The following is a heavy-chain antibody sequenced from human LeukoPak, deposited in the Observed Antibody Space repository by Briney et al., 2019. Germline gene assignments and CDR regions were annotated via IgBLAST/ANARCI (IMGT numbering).Heavy chain of an antibody. V-gene: IGHV3-23*01. CDR1: GFTFGTYA. D-gene: IGHD3-22*01. CDR2: ISGSGGST. J-gene: IGHJ4*02. CDR3: AKTESSSYFYTYFNY. Sequence: GGSLRLSCVASGFTFGTYAMSWVRQAPGKGLEWVSSISGSGGSTYYADSVKGRFTMSRDSSKNTLYLQMKSLRAEDTAVYYCAKTESSSYFYTYFNYWGQGTLVTVSS.